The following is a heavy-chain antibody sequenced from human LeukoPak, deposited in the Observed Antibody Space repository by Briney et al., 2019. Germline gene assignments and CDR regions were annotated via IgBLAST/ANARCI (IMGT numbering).Heavy chain of an antibody. D-gene: IGHD4-17*01. CDR1: GGSISSSSYY. Sequence: SETLPLTCTVSGGSISSSSYYWGWIRQPPGKGLEWIGEINHSGSTNYNPSLKSRVTISVDTSKNQFSLKLSSVTAADTAVYYCAGPRNPYYGDYGYWGQGTLVTVSS. V-gene: IGHV4-39*07. J-gene: IGHJ4*02. CDR3: AGPRNPYYGDYGY. CDR2: INHSGST.